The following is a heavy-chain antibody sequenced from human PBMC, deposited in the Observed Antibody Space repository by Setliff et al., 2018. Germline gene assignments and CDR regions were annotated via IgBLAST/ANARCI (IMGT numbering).Heavy chain of an antibody. CDR1: GGSISSYY. V-gene: IGHV4-59*12. CDR2: IYYSGST. J-gene: IGHJ4*02. D-gene: IGHD2-15*01. CDR3: ARILGYCSGGSCYVPY. Sequence: SETLSLTCTVSGGSISSYYWSWIRQPPGRGLEWIGYIYYSGSTNYNPSLKSRVTISVDTSKNQFSLKLSSVTAADTAMYYCARILGYCSGGSCYVPYWGQGTLVTVSS.